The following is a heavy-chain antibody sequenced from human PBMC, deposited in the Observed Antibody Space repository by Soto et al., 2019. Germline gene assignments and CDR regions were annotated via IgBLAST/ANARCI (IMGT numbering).Heavy chain of an antibody. CDR2: IYYSGST. D-gene: IGHD5-18*01. V-gene: IGHV4-30-4*01. CDR1: GGSISSGDYY. Sequence: SETLSLTCTVSGGSISSGDYYWSWIRQPPGKGLEWIGYIYYSGSTYYNPSLKSRVTISVDTSKNQFSLKLSSVTAADTAVYYCARDEGYSSRTDYYYGMDVWGQGTTVTVSS. J-gene: IGHJ6*02. CDR3: ARDEGYSSRTDYYYGMDV.